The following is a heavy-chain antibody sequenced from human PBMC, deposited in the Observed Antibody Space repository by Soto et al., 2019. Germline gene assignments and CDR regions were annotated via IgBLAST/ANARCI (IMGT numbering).Heavy chain of an antibody. CDR3: ARDRGDTAMAYSFYYGMDV. CDR1: GFTFGDYA. D-gene: IGHD5-18*01. V-gene: IGHV3-74*01. Sequence: PGGSLRLSCAASGFTFGDYAMHWVRQAPGKGLVWVSRINSDGSSTSYADSVKGRFTISRDNAKNTLYLQMNSLRAEDTAVYYCARDRGDTAMAYSFYYGMDVWGQGTTVTVSS. CDR2: INSDGSST. J-gene: IGHJ6*02.